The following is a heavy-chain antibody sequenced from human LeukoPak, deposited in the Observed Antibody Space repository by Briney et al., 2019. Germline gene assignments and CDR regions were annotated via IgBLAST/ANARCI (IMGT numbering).Heavy chain of an antibody. V-gene: IGHV4-38-2*02. D-gene: IGHD5-12*01. Sequence: PSETQSLTCTVSGYSISSGYYWGWIRQPPGKRLEWVGSISSSGNTYYNPTLKSRVTISVDTSKNLFSLNLTSVTAADAAVYYCARDLGYSGFDWAPWGQGTLDTVSS. CDR3: ARDLGYSGFDWAP. CDR1: GYSISSGYY. CDR2: ISSSGNT. J-gene: IGHJ5*02.